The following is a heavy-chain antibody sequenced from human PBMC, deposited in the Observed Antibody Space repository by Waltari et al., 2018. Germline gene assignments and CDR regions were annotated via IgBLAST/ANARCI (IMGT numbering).Heavy chain of an antibody. Sequence: EVQLVESGGGLVQPGGSLILSCAASGFTFIRYAVHWVRQAPGKGLEWVSYISSSGSTIYYADSVKGRFTISRDNAKSSLYLQMNSLRAEDTAVYYCARPPGWYYGMDVWGQGTTVTVSS. CDR2: ISSSGSTI. J-gene: IGHJ6*02. CDR1: GFTFIRYA. CDR3: ARPPGWYYGMDV. V-gene: IGHV3-48*03.